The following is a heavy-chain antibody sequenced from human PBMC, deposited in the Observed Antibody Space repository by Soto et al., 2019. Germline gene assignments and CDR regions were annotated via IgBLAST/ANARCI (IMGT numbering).Heavy chain of an antibody. CDR1: GGSFSGYY. CDR3: ARGHVVTY. V-gene: IGHV4-34*01. J-gene: IGHJ4*02. CDR2: INHSGST. Sequence: QVQLQQWGAGLLKPSETLSLTCAVYGGSFSGYYWSWIRQPPGKGLEWIGEINHSGSTNYNPSLKSRVTISVDTSKNQFSLKLRSVTAADTTVYYCARGHVVTYWGQGTLVTVSS. D-gene: IGHD2-2*01.